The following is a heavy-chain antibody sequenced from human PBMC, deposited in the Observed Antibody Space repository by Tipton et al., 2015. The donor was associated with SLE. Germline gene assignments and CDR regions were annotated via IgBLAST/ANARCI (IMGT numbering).Heavy chain of an antibody. CDR3: ANVNYYFDY. Sequence: TLSLTCTVSGGSISSYYWSWIRQPPGKGLEWIGYIYYSGSTNYNPSLKSRVTISGDTSKNQFSLKLSSVTAADTAVYYCANVNYYFDYWGQGTLVTVSS. D-gene: IGHD3-10*01. J-gene: IGHJ4*02. CDR1: GGSISSYY. CDR2: IYYSGST. V-gene: IGHV4-59*12.